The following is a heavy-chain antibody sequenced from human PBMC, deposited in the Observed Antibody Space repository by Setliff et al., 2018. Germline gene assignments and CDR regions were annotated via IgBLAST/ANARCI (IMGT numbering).Heavy chain of an antibody. D-gene: IGHD1-26*01. J-gene: IGHJ4*02. CDR1: GFTFSTFA. Sequence: PGGSLRLSCAASGFTFSTFAMSWVRQAPGKGLEWVAAVIQGGSGLYADSVRGRSTISRDNSKNSIFLQMNNLRVEDTATYYCAKDRVNDGFWDFDSWGQGIVVTVSS. CDR3: AKDRVNDGFWDFDS. V-gene: IGHV3-23*01. CDR2: VIQGGSG.